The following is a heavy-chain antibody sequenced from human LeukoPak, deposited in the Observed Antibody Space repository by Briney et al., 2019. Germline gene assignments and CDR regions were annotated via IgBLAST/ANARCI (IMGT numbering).Heavy chain of an antibody. J-gene: IGHJ4*02. CDR2: IGSSGGST. V-gene: IGHV3-23*01. CDR1: GFTFNNYP. Sequence: GGSLRLSCAASGFTFNNYPMSWVRQAPGKGLEWVSVIGSSGGSTHYADSVKGRFTISRDNSRNTLSLQMYSLRAEDTAVYFCAREDGYCSGGNCYSYFDSWGQGTLVTVSS. D-gene: IGHD2-15*01. CDR3: AREDGYCSGGNCYSYFDS.